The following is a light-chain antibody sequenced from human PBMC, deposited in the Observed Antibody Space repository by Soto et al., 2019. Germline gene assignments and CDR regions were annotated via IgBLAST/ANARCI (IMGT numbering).Light chain of an antibody. Sequence: EVVMTQSPATLSASPGERVTLSCRASQNLGSNLAWYQQKPGQAPRLLIYGASTRATGIPARFSGSGSGTEFTLTISSLQSEDFAVYYCQQYNNWPPLTFGGGTKVEIK. J-gene: IGKJ4*01. CDR2: GAS. V-gene: IGKV3-15*01. CDR1: QNLGSN. CDR3: QQYNNWPPLT.